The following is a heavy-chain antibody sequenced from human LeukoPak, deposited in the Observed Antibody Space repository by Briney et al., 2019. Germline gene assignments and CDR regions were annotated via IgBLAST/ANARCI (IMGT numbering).Heavy chain of an antibody. CDR3: ARGSCSSTSCYYYYYYGMDV. CDR1: GGTFSSYA. J-gene: IGHJ6*02. V-gene: IGHV1-69*04. D-gene: IGHD2-2*01. Sequence: SVKVSCKASGGTFSSYAISWVRQAPGQGLEWMGRIIPILGIADYAQKFQGRVTITADKSTSTAYMELSSLRSEDTAVYYCARGSCSSTSCYYYYYYGMDVWGQGTTVTVSS. CDR2: IIPILGIA.